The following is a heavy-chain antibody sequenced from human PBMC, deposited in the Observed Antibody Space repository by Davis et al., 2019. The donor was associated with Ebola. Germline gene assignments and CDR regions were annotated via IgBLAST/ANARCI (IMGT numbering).Heavy chain of an antibody. CDR3: AKDKGQWELPDH. J-gene: IGHJ4*02. Sequence: PGGSLRLSCAASGFSFSSFAMSWVRQAPGKGLEWVSASSDNGGRTYYADSVRGRFTTSRDNSKNTLYLQMNSLRVEDTAVYYCAKDKGQWELPDHWGQGTLVTVSS. CDR2: SSDNGGRT. CDR1: GFSFSSFA. V-gene: IGHV3-23*01. D-gene: IGHD1-26*01.